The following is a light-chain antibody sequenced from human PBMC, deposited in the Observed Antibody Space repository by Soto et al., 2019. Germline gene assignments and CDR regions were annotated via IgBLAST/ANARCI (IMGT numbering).Light chain of an antibody. Sequence: DIQMTQSPSTLSASVGDRVTITCRASQSISTYLAWYQQKPGKAPKLLIYKASSLESGVPSRFSGSGSGTDFTLTISRLEPEDFAVYYCQQYGSSGTFGQGTKVDIK. CDR1: QSISTY. J-gene: IGKJ1*01. CDR2: KAS. CDR3: QQYGSSGT. V-gene: IGKV1-5*03.